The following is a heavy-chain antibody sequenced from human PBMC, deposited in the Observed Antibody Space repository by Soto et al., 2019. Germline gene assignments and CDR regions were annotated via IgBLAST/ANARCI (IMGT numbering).Heavy chain of an antibody. CDR3: AREAVSTVTKYYFDY. CDR1: GYTFTSYY. J-gene: IGHJ4*02. V-gene: IGHV1-46*01. Sequence: ASVKVSCKASGYTFTSYYMHWVRQAPGQGLEWMGIINPSGGSTSYAQKFQGRVTMTRDTSTSTVYMELSSLRSEDTAVYYCAREAVSTVTKYYFDYWGQGTLVTVSS. D-gene: IGHD4-17*01. CDR2: INPSGGST.